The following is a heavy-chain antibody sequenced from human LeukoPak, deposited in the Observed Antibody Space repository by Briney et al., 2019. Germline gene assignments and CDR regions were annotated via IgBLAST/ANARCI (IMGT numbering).Heavy chain of an antibody. CDR1: VGTFSIYA. Sequence: SVTVSFTSSVGTFSIYAISWVRQAPGQGGEWMGGIIPIFGTANYAQKFQGRVTITADESTSTAYMELSSLRSEDTAVYYCARTKRTTLSWFDPWGQGTLVTVSS. D-gene: IGHD2-15*01. CDR2: IIPIFGTA. J-gene: IGHJ5*02. CDR3: ARTKRTTLSWFDP. V-gene: IGHV1-69*01.